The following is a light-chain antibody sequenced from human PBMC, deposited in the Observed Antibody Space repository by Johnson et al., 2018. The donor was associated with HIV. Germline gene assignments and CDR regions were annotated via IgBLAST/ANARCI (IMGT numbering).Light chain of an antibody. J-gene: IGLJ1*01. V-gene: IGLV1-51*02. Sequence: QSVLTQPPSVSAAPGQKVTISCSGSSSNIVNNYVSWYQQLPGTAPKLLIYENNKRPSGIPDRFSGSKSGTSATLGITGLQTGDEADYYCGTWDSSLSFGGNVFGTGTKVTVL. CDR2: ENN. CDR1: SSNIVNNY. CDR3: GTWDSSLSFGGNV.